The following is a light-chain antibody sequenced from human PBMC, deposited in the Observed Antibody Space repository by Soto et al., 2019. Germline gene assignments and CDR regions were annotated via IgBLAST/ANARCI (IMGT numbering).Light chain of an antibody. CDR2: GAS. Sequence: EIVLTQSPGTLSLSPGERATLSCRASQSVGSNYLAWYQQTPGQAPRLLIYGASSRAIGIPDRFSGSGSGTDFTLTISRLEPEDFAVYYCHQYGNSFFTFGPGTKVDIK. V-gene: IGKV3-20*01. CDR3: HQYGNSFFT. J-gene: IGKJ3*01. CDR1: QSVGSNY.